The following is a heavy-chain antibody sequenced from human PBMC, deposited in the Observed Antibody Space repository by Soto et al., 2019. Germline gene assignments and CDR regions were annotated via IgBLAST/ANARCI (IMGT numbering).Heavy chain of an antibody. CDR1: GGSITSGGYY. D-gene: IGHD3-10*01. V-gene: IGHV4-31*03. CDR3: ARKQAGYFYGIDY. J-gene: IGHJ4*02. CDR2: IYDSGST. Sequence: SETLSLTCTVSGGSITSGGYYWSWIRQHPGKGLEWLGYIYDSGSTFYNPSLKSRITLSVDTSKNQFSLKLSSVTVADTAVYFCARKQAGYFYGIDYWGQGTLVTVST.